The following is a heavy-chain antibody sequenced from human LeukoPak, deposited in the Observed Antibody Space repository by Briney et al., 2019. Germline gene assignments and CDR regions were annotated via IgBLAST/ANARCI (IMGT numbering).Heavy chain of an antibody. CDR1: GVSIDSYD. J-gene: IGHJ5*01. CDR2: VQYSGNT. CDR3: TRGYLTFDS. V-gene: IGHV4-59*01. D-gene: IGHD5-18*01. Sequence: PSETLSLTCAASGVSIDSYDWSWVRQPPGKGLEWIGYVQYSGNTNYNPCLKRRITMSTDTSKNHFSLKLTSVTAADAAVYYCTRGYLTFDSFGPGTLVTVSS.